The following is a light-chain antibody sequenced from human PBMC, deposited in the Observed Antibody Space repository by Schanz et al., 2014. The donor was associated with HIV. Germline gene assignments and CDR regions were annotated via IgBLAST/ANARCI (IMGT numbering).Light chain of an antibody. CDR2: DNN. V-gene: IGLV1-51*01. CDR1: SSNIGNNY. CDR3: GTWDSSLSAGV. J-gene: IGLJ1*01. Sequence: QSVLTQPPSVSAAPGQKVTISCSGSSSNIGNNYVSWYRHLPGTAPRLLIYDNNERPSGIPDRFSGSKSGTSATLGITGLQTGDEADYYCGTWDSSLSAGVFGTGTKLTVL.